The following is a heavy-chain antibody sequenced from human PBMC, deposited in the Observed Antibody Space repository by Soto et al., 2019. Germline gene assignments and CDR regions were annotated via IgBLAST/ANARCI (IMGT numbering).Heavy chain of an antibody. CDR2: ISYDGSDK. D-gene: IGHD3-3*01. CDR3: ARVYYDFWSGYYGPGY. J-gene: IGHJ4*02. V-gene: IGHV3-30*03. CDR1: GFTFSSYG. Sequence: PGGSLRLSCAASGFTFSSYGMHWVRQAPGKGLEWVAVISYDGSDKYYADSVKGRFTISRDNSKNTLYLQMNSLRAEDTAVYYCARVYYDFWSGYYGPGYWGQGTRVTVSS.